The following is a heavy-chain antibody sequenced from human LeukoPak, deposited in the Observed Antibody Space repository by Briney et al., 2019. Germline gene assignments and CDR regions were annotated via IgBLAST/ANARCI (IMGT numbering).Heavy chain of an antibody. J-gene: IGHJ5*02. V-gene: IGHV1-18*01. CDR3: ARDYYYGSGSYWVDCFDP. CDR2: VSGLDGRT. CDR1: GYTFSSYG. Sequence: GASVKVSCKASGYTFSSYGISWVRQAPGQGPEWMGWVSGLDGRTYYAQKFRGRVTMTTDTSTSTAYMELTSLRSDDTAVFYCARDYYYGSGSYWVDCFDPWGQGTLVTVSS. D-gene: IGHD3-10*01.